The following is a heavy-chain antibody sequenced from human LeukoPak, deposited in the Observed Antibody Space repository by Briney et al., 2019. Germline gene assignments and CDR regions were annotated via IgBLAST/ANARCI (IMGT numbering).Heavy chain of an antibody. V-gene: IGHV4-30-4*01. D-gene: IGHD3-22*01. J-gene: IGHJ4*02. CDR3: ARTGGYYYDSSGYYYGY. CDR2: IYYSGST. CDR1: GGSISSGDYY. Sequence: PSETLSLTCTVSGGSISSGDYYWSWIRQPPGKGLEWIGYIYYSGSTYYNPSLKSRVTISVDMSKNQFSLKLSSVTAADTAVYYCARTGGYYYDSSGYYYGYWGQGTLVTVSS.